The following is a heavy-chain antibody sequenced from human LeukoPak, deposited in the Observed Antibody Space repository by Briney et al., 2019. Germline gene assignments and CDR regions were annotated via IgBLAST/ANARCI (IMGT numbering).Heavy chain of an antibody. D-gene: IGHD3-10*01. CDR1: GGSISNYY. Sequence: SETLSLTCTVSGGSISNYYWSWIRQPPGKGLEWIGYLYYSGSTNYNPSLKSRVTISVDTSKNQFSLRLSSVTAADTAVYYCAKSYYYGSGSADYSYYGMDFWGQGTTVTVSS. J-gene: IGHJ6*02. CDR2: LYYSGST. CDR3: AKSYYYGSGSADYSYYGMDF. V-gene: IGHV4-59*01.